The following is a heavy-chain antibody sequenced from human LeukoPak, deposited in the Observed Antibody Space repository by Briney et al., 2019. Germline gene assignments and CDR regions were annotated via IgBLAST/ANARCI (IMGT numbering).Heavy chain of an antibody. J-gene: IGHJ4*02. V-gene: IGHV1-2*02. CDR2: INPNSGGT. CDR3: ARDRWELLSYFDY. D-gene: IGHD1-26*01. CDR1: GYTFTGYY. Sequence: ASVKVSCKASGYTFTGYYMHWVRQAPGQGLEWMGWINPNSGGTNYAQKFQGRVTMTRDTSISTAYMELSRLRSDDTAVYYCARDRWELLSYFDYWGQGTLVTVPS.